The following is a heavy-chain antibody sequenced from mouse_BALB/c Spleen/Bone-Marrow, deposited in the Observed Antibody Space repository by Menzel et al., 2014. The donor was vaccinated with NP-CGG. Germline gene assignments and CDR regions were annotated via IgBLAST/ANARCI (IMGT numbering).Heavy chain of an antibody. CDR3: ANYYYGYYFDS. CDR2: IDPANGNT. D-gene: IGHD1-1*01. CDR1: GFNIKDTY. J-gene: IGHJ2*01. V-gene: IGHV14-3*02. Sequence: VQLQQPGAELVKPGASVKLSCTASGFNIKDTYMHWVKQRPEQGLEWIGRIDPANGNTKYDPKFQGKATITADTSSSTAYLQLSSLTSEDTAVYYCANYYYGYYFDSWGQGTTLTVSS.